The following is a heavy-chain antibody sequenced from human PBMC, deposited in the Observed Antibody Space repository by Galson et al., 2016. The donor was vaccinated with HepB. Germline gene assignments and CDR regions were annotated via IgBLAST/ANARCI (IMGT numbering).Heavy chain of an antibody. CDR1: GFTFSDAW. CDR2: ISGSSDYI. V-gene: IGHV3-21*01. J-gene: IGHJ3*01. D-gene: IGHD3-3*01. Sequence: SLRLSCAASGFTFSDAWMKWVRQAPGRGLEWVSSISGSSDYIYYTESVRGRFTISRDNARNSLYLQMNSLRAEDTAVYFCAREYFEAFDFWGQGTMVTVSS. CDR3: AREYFEAFDF.